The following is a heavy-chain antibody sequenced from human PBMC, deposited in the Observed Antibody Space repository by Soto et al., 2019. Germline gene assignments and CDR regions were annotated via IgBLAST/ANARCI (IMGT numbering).Heavy chain of an antibody. V-gene: IGHV3-53*01. CDR2: IYSGGGT. CDR1: GFTVSSNY. D-gene: IGHD3-10*01. Sequence: GGSLRLSCAASGFTVSSNYMSWVRQAPGKGLEWVSVIYSGGGTYYADSVKGRFTISRDNSKNTLYLQMNSLRAEYSAVYDCARGGGHLYLDAFDIWGQGTMVTVSS. CDR3: ARGGGHLYLDAFDI. J-gene: IGHJ3*02.